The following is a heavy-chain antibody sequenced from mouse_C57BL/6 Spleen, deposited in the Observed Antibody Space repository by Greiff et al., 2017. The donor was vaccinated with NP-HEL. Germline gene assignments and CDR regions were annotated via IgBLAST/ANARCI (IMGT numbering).Heavy chain of an antibody. Sequence: VKLQQSGPELVRPGASVKISCKAPGYTFTSHWMQWVRQRPGQGLEWIGEIFPGSGSTYYNEKFKGKATLTVDTSSSTAYMQLSSLTSEDSAVYFCASKEGYDDAMDYWGQGTSVTVSS. CDR1: GYTFTSHW. CDR2: IFPGSGST. V-gene: IGHV1-56*01. J-gene: IGHJ4*01. CDR3: ASKEGYDDAMDY. D-gene: IGHD2-2*01.